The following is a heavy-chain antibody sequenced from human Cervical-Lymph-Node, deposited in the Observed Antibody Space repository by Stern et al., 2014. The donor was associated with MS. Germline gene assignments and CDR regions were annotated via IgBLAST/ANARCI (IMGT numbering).Heavy chain of an antibody. CDR3: AKRSGYESLDY. J-gene: IGHJ4*02. V-gene: IGHV3-23*04. CDR1: GFPFSNSF. CDR2: ISDGGYST. D-gene: IGHD5-12*01. Sequence: EVQLVESGGGLVQPGGSLRLSCSASGFPFSNSFMNWVRQPPGKGLEWVSAISDGGYSTYYADSVKGRFTISRDNSKNTLYLQMNSLRAEDTAVYYCAKRSGYESLDYWGQGTLATVSS.